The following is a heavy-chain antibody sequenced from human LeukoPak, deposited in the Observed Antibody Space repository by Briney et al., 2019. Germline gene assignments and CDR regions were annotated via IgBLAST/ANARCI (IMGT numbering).Heavy chain of an antibody. V-gene: IGHV4-34*01. D-gene: IGHD4-17*01. J-gene: IGHJ3*02. Sequence: TSETLSLTCAVYGGSFSGYYWSWIRQPPGKGLEWIGEINHSGSTNYNPSLKSRVNISVDTSKNQFSLKLSSVTAADTAVYYCARYGPPRLRGVRGAFDIWGQGTMVTVSS. CDR3: ARYGPPRLRGVRGAFDI. CDR2: INHSGST. CDR1: GGSFSGYY.